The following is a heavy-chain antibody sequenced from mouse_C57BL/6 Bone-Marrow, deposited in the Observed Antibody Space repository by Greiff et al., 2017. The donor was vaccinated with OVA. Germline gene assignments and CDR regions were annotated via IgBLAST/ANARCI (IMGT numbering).Heavy chain of an antibody. J-gene: IGHJ4*01. V-gene: IGHV7-3*01. Sequence: EVQLVESGGGLVQPGGSLSLSCAASGFTFTDYYMSWVRQPPGKALEWLGFIRNKANGYTTEYSASVKGRFTISRDNSQSILYLQMNALRAEVSATYYGARYTHYYGSSYPYAMDYWGQGTSVTVSS. CDR1: GFTFTDYY. CDR2: IRNKANGYTT. CDR3: ARYTHYYGSSYPYAMDY. D-gene: IGHD1-1*01.